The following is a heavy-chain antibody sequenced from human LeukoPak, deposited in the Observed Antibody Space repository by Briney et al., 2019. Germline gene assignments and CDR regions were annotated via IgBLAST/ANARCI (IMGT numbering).Heavy chain of an antibody. Sequence: PSETLSLTCAVYGVSCSCYYWSWIRQPPGIGLEWIGEINHSGSTNYNPSLKSRVTISVDTSKNQFSLKLSSVTAADTAVYYCARFQPGIAAAGTGRGRPRNYYDSSGYTPKEDYCGQGTLVTVSS. CDR2: INHSGST. CDR3: ARFQPGIAAAGTGRGRPRNYYDSSGYTPKEDY. D-gene: IGHD3-22*01. J-gene: IGHJ4*02. V-gene: IGHV4-34*01. CDR1: GVSCSCYY.